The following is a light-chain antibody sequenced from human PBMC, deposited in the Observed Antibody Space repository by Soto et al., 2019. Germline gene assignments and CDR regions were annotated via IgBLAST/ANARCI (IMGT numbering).Light chain of an antibody. Sequence: EIVLTQSPGTLSLSPGERATLSCRASQSVSSSYLAWYQQKPGQAPRLLIYGASSRATGIPDRFSGSGSGTDFTLTISRLAPEDFAVYYCQQSVTFGQGTKLEIK. CDR1: QSVSSSY. V-gene: IGKV3-20*01. CDR3: QQSVT. CDR2: GAS. J-gene: IGKJ2*01.